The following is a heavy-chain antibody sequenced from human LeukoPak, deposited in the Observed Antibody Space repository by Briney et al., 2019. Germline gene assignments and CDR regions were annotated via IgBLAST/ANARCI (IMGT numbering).Heavy chain of an antibody. CDR2: ISSEGGSI. Sequence: GGSLRLSCAAPGFTSSRKTMNWGRQALGKGLEWGSYISSEGGSIYNADSVRGRFTISRDNGKNSLYLQMNGLRDEDTAVYYCARDNGMTSGWYAGRIDYYYGMDVWGQGTTVTVSS. V-gene: IGHV3-48*02. J-gene: IGHJ6*02. CDR1: GFTSSRKT. CDR3: ARDNGMTSGWYAGRIDYYYGMDV. D-gene: IGHD6-19*01.